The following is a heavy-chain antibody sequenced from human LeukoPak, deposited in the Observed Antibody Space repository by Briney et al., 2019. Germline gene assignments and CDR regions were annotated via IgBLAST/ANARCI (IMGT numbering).Heavy chain of an antibody. V-gene: IGHV3-7*01. Sequence: GGSLRLSCAVSGLSFSTSWMDWVRQALGKGLEWVASINPDESEKYSAGSVKGRFTIFRDNAKNSLFLQMENLRVEDTAFYYCVRDLHYSRLDYWGQGMLVAVSS. J-gene: IGHJ4*02. CDR3: VRDLHYSRLDY. CDR2: INPDESEK. D-gene: IGHD4-11*01. CDR1: GLSFSTSW.